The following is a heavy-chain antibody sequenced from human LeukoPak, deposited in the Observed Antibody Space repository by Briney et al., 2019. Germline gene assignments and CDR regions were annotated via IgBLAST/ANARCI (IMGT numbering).Heavy chain of an antibody. V-gene: IGHV4-39*01. CDR2: IYYSGST. D-gene: IGHD2-2*01. J-gene: IGHJ3*02. Sequence: SETLSLTCTVSGGSISSSSYYWGWIRQPPGRGLEWIGSIYYSGSTYYNPSLKSRVTISVDTSKNQFSLKLSSVTAADTAVYYCASWGIVVVPAAVGAFDIWGQGTMVTVSS. CDR3: ASWGIVVVPAAVGAFDI. CDR1: GGSISSSSYY.